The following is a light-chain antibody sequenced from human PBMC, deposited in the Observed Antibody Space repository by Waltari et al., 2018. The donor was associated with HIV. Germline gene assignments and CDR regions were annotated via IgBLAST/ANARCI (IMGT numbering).Light chain of an antibody. V-gene: IGLV1-47*01. Sequence: QSVLTQSPSASGTPGQRVPISCSGSSSNVGKNYVYWFQQIPGTGPKLLIYWGSQLPSGVPDRFSGSKSGTSASLAISGLRSEDEADYYCAVWDDNLSAWVFGGGTRLTVL. CDR2: WGS. CDR1: SSNVGKNY. CDR3: AVWDDNLSAWV. J-gene: IGLJ3*02.